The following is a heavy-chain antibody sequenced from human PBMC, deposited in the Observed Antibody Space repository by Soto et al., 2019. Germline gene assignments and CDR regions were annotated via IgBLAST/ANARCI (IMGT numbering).Heavy chain of an antibody. CDR3: NKADGSYYFYDY. Sequence: PGGSLRLSCAASGFTFSSYAMSWVRQAPGKGLEWVSAISVSGGNTYYADSVKGRFTISRDNSKNTLYLQMNSLRAEDTAVYFCNKADGSYYFYDYWGQGTLVTVSS. V-gene: IGHV3-23*01. CDR1: GFTFSSYA. D-gene: IGHD1-26*01. J-gene: IGHJ4*02. CDR2: ISVSGGNT.